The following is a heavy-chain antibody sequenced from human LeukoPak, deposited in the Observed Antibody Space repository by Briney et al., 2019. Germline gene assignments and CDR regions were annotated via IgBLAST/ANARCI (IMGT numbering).Heavy chain of an antibody. CDR3: ARGYYYDSSGYYYYLYYFDY. CDR1: GGSFSGYY. Sequence: PSETLSLTCAVYGGSFSGYYWSWIRQPPGKGLEWIGEINHSGSTNYNPSLKSRVTISVDTSKNQFSLKLSSVTAADTAVYYCARGYYYDSSGYYYYLYYFDYWGQGTLVTVSS. V-gene: IGHV4-34*01. J-gene: IGHJ4*02. D-gene: IGHD3-22*01. CDR2: INHSGST.